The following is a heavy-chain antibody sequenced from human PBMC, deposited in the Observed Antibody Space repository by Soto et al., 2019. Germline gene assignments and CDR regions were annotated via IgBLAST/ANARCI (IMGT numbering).Heavy chain of an antibody. J-gene: IGHJ4*02. D-gene: IGHD5-12*01. CDR1: GFTFSNYG. V-gene: IGHV3-48*02. CDR2: ISSSSTTI. CDR3: AKEGGAGSGYAIPFDY. Sequence: DVQLVDSGGGFVQPGGSLRLSCAASGFTFSNYGMNWVRQAPGKGLEWVSYISSSSTTIYYADSVKGRFTISRDTAKNSLYLQMNGLRDEDTAVYYCAKEGGAGSGYAIPFDYWGQGTLVTVSS.